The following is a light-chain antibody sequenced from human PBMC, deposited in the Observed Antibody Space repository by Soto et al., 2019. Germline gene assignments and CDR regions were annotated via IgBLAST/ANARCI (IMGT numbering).Light chain of an antibody. J-gene: IGKJ1*01. Sequence: DIHMTQAPSTLSASVGDRVTITCRASQSINAWLAWYQQKPGKAPKLLIYDVSTLASGVPSRFSGSSSGTEFTLTISNLESDDFASYYCQQYNRYSTFGQGTRVDIK. CDR1: QSINAW. CDR2: DVS. CDR3: QQYNRYST. V-gene: IGKV1-5*01.